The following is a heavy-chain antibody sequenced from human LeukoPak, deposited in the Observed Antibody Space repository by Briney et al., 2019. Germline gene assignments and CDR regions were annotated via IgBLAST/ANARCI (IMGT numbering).Heavy chain of an antibody. J-gene: IGHJ4*02. CDR2: IRYDGTNK. V-gene: IGHV3-30*02. CDR3: AKDFYKLAGVDY. D-gene: IGHD6-6*01. CDR1: GFTFSGYG. Sequence: GGSLRLSCAASGFTFSGYGMHWVRQAPGKGLEWVAFIRYDGTNKYYADSVKGRFTISRDNSKNTLYLQMNSLRAEDTAVYYCAKDFYKLAGVDYWGQGTLVTVSS.